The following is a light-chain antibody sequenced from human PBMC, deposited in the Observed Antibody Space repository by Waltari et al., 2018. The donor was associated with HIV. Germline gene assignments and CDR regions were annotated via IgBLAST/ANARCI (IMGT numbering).Light chain of an antibody. Sequence: QSALTQPRSMSGSPGQSVTISCTGTSSDVGGYNYVSWYQQHPGKAPKLMIFDVNKRASGVPDRFSGSKSGNTASLTSSGLQAEDEADYYCCSYADKYTWVFGGGTKLAVL. CDR1: SSDVGGYNY. J-gene: IGLJ3*02. CDR2: DVN. V-gene: IGLV2-11*01. CDR3: CSYADKYTWV.